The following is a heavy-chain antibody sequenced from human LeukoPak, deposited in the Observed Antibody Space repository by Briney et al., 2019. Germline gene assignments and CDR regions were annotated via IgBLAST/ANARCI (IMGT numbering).Heavy chain of an antibody. J-gene: IGHJ5*02. CDR1: GGSISSYY. Sequence: PSETLSLTCTVSGGSISSYYWSWIRQPAGKGLEWIGRIYTSGSTNYNPSLKSRVTMSVDTSKNQFSLKLSSVTAADTAVYYCARDFHYDFWSGGWFDPWGQGTLVTVFS. CDR3: ARDFHYDFWSGGWFDP. D-gene: IGHD3-3*01. CDR2: IYTSGST. V-gene: IGHV4-4*07.